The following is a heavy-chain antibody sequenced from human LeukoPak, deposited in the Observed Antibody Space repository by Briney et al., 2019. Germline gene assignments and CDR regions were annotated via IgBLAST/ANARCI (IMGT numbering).Heavy chain of an antibody. CDR3: ARDGGGWAYFDY. D-gene: IGHD6-19*01. CDR1: GXTFSSYW. V-gene: IGHV3-7*04. CDR2: IKQDGSEK. J-gene: IGHJ4*02. Sequence: PGGSLRLSCAASGXTFSSYWMSWVRQAPGKGLEWVANIKQDGSEKYYVDSVKGRFTISGDNAKNSLYLQMNSLRAEDTAVYYCARDGGGWAYFDYWGQGTLVTVSS.